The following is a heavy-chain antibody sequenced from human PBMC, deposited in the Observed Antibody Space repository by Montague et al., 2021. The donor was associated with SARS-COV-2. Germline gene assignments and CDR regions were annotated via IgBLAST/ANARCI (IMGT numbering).Heavy chain of an antibody. V-gene: IGHV4-38-2*02. CDR1: GDSITNNYY. Sequence: SETLSLTCTVSGDSITNNYYWGWIRQPPGKGLEWIGTIYHSGTTYYNPSLKSRVTISVDTSNNQFSLKLTSVTAADTAVYYCARRHIVASNRAFDYWGQGTLVTVSS. CDR2: IYHSGTT. D-gene: IGHD2-21*01. CDR3: ARRHIVASNRAFDY. J-gene: IGHJ4*02.